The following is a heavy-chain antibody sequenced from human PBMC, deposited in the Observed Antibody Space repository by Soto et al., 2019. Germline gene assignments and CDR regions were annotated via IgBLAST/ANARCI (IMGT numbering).Heavy chain of an antibody. Sequence: GGSLRLSCAASGFTFSSYSMNWVRQAPGKGLEWVSYITTSSSTIHYADSVKGRFTISRDNAKNSLYLQMNSLKDEDTAVYYCARDLTYDSRGYYFNTFDYWGQGTLVTVSS. V-gene: IGHV3-48*02. CDR3: ARDLTYDSRGYYFNTFDY. J-gene: IGHJ4*02. D-gene: IGHD3-22*01. CDR2: ITTSSSTI. CDR1: GFTFSSYS.